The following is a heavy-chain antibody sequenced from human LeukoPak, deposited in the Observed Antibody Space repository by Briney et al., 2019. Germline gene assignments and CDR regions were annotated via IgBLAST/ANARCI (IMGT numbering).Heavy chain of an antibody. CDR3: AKAVAGTGYFDY. D-gene: IGHD6-19*01. CDR1: GFIFSSYT. CDR2: ISSSSGTI. V-gene: IGHV3-48*01. J-gene: IGHJ4*02. Sequence: GGSLRLSCAASGFIFSSYTMNWVRQAPGKGLEWVSYISSSSGTIYYADSVKGRFTISRDNAKNSLYLQMNSLRVDDTAVYYCAKAVAGTGYFDYWGQGTLVTVSS.